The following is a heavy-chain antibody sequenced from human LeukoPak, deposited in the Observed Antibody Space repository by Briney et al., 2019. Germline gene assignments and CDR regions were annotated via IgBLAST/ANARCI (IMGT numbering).Heavy chain of an antibody. CDR1: GFTFDNYW. V-gene: IGHV3-7*03. Sequence: GGSLRLSCAASGFTFDNYWMNWVRQAPGKGLEWVANIKQDGSEKYYVDSVKGRFTISRDNAKKSLYPQMNSLRAEDTAVYYCARASGSGWALDYWGQGTLVTVSS. J-gene: IGHJ4*02. D-gene: IGHD6-19*01. CDR2: IKQDGSEK. CDR3: ARASGSGWALDY.